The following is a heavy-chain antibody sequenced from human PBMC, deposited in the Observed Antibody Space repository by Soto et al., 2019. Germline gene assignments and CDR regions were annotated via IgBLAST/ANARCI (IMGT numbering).Heavy chain of an antibody. CDR3: AKPLGLLRRAMAQGSDY. CDR2: ISWDGGRT. CDR1: GFTFDDYA. V-gene: IGHV3-43*01. D-gene: IGHD5-18*01. Sequence: GGSLRLSCAASGFTFDDYAMHWVRQAPGKGLEWVSLISWDGGRTYYADSVKGRFTISRDNSKNTVYLQMNSLRPEDTAVYYCAKPLGLLRRAMAQGSDYWGQGTLVTVSS. J-gene: IGHJ4*02.